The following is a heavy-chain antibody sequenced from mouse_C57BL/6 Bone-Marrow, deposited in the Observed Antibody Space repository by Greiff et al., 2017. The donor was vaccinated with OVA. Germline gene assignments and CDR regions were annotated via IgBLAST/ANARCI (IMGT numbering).Heavy chain of an antibody. CDR3: QSTMVTTGAY. J-gene: IGHJ3*01. D-gene: IGHD2-2*01. CDR2: IYPGDGDT. Sequence: QVQLQQSGPELVKPGASVKISCKASGYAFSSSWMNWVKQRPGKGLEWIGRIYPGDGDTNYNGKFKGKATLTADKSSSTAYMQLSSLTSEDSAVYYCQSTMVTTGAYWGQGTLVTVSA. CDR1: GYAFSSSW. V-gene: IGHV1-82*01.